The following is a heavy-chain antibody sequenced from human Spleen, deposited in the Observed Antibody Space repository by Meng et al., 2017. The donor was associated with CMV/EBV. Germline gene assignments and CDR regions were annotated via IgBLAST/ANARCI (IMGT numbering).Heavy chain of an antibody. Sequence: GESLKISCAASGFTFSSYSMNWVRQAPGKGLEWVSSISSSSSYIYYADSVKGRFTISRDNAKNSLYLHVSSLRAGDTALYYCARAFYYGSSGSDAFDIWGQGTMVTVSS. CDR2: ISSSSSYI. CDR1: GFTFSSYS. CDR3: ARAFYYGSSGSDAFDI. D-gene: IGHD3-22*01. J-gene: IGHJ3*02. V-gene: IGHV3-21*01.